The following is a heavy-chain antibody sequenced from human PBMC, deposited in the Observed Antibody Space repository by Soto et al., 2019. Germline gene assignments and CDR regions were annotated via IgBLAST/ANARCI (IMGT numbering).Heavy chain of an antibody. D-gene: IGHD3-3*01. J-gene: IGHJ6*02. CDR1: GGTFSSYA. CDR2: IIPIFGTA. CDR3: ARGTKGSIFAENYYYYGMDV. V-gene: IGHV1-69*01. Sequence: QVQLVQSGAEVKKPGSSVKVSCKASGGTFSSYAISWVRQAPGQGLEWMGGIIPIFGTANYAQKFQGRVTITADESTSTADMELSSLRSEDTAVYYCARGTKGSIFAENYYYYGMDVWGQGTTVTVSS.